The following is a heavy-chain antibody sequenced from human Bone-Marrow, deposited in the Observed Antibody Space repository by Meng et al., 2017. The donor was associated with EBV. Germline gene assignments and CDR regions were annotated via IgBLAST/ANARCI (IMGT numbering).Heavy chain of an antibody. J-gene: IGHJ4*02. D-gene: IGHD5-12*01. CDR2: INHSGST. V-gene: IGHV4-34*01. Sequence: QGQLQQWGDGLLKPSLNLSLPCAVFGGSFSGYYWSWIRQPPGKGLEWIGEINHSGSTNYNPSLKSRVTISVDTSKNQFSLKLSSVTAADTAVYYCARGSGYDARYWGQGTLVTVSS. CDR1: GGSFSGYY. CDR3: ARGSGYDARY.